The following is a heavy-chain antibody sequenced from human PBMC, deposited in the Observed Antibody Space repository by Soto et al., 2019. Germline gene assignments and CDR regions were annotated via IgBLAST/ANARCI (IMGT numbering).Heavy chain of an antibody. CDR1: GFTFSSYG. CDR3: AKEPSGYSTSLAFFFDY. J-gene: IGHJ4*02. V-gene: IGHV3-23*01. CDR2: ISASGGGT. Sequence: GGSLRLSCAASGFTFSSYGMSWVRQAPGKGLEWVSDISASGGGTYYADSVKGRFTISRDNSKNTLYLQMNSLRPEDTAVYYCAKEPSGYSTSLAFFFDYWGQGTLVTVSS. D-gene: IGHD6-13*01.